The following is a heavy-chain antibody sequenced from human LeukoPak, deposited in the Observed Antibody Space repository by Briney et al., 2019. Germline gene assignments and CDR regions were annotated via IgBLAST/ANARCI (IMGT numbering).Heavy chain of an antibody. J-gene: IGHJ5*02. CDR2: TYYRSKWYN. CDR1: GDSVSSNSAA. Sequence: SQTLSLTCAISGDSVSSNSAAWNWIRQSPSRVLEWLGRTYYRSKWYNDYAVSVKSRITINPDTSKNQFSLQLNSVTPEDTAVYYCARDLSGEGIAARFWFDPWGQGTLVTVSS. CDR3: ARDLSGEGIAARFWFDP. V-gene: IGHV6-1*01. D-gene: IGHD6-6*01.